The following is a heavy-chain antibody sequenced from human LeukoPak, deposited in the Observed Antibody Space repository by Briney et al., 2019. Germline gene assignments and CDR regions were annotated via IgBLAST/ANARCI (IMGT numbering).Heavy chain of an antibody. V-gene: IGHV4-59*01. CDR1: GGSISSYY. D-gene: IGHD6-25*01. J-gene: IGHJ4*02. CDR2: IYYSGST. CDR3: ARVTMHSSGERTSRGGYYFDY. Sequence: SETLSLTCTVSGGSISSYYWSWIRQPPGKGLEWIGYIYYSGSTNYNPSLKSRVTISVDTSKNQFSLKLGSVTAADTAVDYCARVTMHSSGERTSRGGYYFDYWGQGTLVTVSS.